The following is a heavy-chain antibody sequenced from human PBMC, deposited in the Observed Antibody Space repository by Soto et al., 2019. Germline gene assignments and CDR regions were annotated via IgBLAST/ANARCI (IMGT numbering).Heavy chain of an antibody. CDR2: IKQDGSEK. CDR1: GFTFSSYW. Sequence: GGSLRLSCAASGFTFSSYWMSWVRQAPGKGLEWVANIKQDGSEKYYVDSVKGRFTISRDNAKNSLYLQMNSLRAEDTAVYYCARVALDCSSTSCYGVDYWGQGTLVTVSS. D-gene: IGHD2-2*01. CDR3: ARVALDCSSTSCYGVDY. V-gene: IGHV3-7*01. J-gene: IGHJ4*02.